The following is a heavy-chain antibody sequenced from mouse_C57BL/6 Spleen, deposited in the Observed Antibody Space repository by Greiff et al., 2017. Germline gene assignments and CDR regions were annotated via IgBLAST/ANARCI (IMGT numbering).Heavy chain of an antibody. CDR2: INPNNGGT. CDR3: ARGELRLRSFDY. D-gene: IGHD3-2*02. V-gene: IGHV1-26*01. CDR1: GYTFTDYY. J-gene: IGHJ2*01. Sequence: VQLQQSGPELVKPGASVKISCKASGYTFTDYYMNWVKQSHGKSLEWIGDINPNNGGTSYNQKFKGKATLTVDKSSSTAYMELRSLTSEDSAVYYCARGELRLRSFDYWGQGTTLTVSS.